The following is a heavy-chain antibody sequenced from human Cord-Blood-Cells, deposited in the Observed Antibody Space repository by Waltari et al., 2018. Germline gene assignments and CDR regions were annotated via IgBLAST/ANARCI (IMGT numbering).Heavy chain of an antibody. J-gene: IGHJ4*02. CDR3: ARDGEQQLAFDY. D-gene: IGHD6-13*01. Sequence: EVQLVESGGGLVQPGGSLRLSCAASGFTVSSTYMSWVRQAPGKGLAWVSVIYSGGSTYYADSVKGRFTISRDNSKNTLYLQMNSLRAEDTAVYYCARDGEQQLAFDYWGQGTLVTVSS. CDR1: GFTVSSTY. CDR2: IYSGGST. V-gene: IGHV3-66*01.